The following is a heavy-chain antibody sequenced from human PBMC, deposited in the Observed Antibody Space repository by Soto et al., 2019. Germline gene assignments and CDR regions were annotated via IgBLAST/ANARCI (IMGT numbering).Heavy chain of an antibody. CDR2: INAGNGNT. CDR1: GYTFTSYA. D-gene: IGHD3-22*01. V-gene: IGHV1-3*01. CDR3: AREGSSGYRWFDP. Sequence: ASVKVSCKASGYTFTSYAMHWVRQAPGQRLEWMGWINAGNGNTKYSQKFQGRVTITRDTSTSTAYMELRSLRSDDTAVYYCAREGSSGYRWFDPWGQGTLVTVSS. J-gene: IGHJ5*02.